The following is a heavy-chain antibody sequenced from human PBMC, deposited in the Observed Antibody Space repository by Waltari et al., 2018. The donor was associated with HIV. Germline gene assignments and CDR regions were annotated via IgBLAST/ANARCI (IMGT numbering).Heavy chain of an antibody. CDR3: ARDEMGGRLIPLDY. D-gene: IGHD1-26*01. J-gene: IGHJ4*02. V-gene: IGHV3-33*01. CDR1: GFAFSSYG. CDR2: IWYDGSHE. Sequence: QVQLVESGGGVVQPGGSLNLSCEASGFAFSSYGMTWVRQGPGKGLEWVALIWYDGSHEYYADSVRGRFTIFRDNSKNTLYLQMNSLRDDDTAVYYCARDEMGGRLIPLDYWGQGALVTVSS.